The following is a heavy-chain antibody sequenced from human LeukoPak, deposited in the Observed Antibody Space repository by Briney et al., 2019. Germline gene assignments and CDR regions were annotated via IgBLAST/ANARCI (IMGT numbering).Heavy chain of an antibody. Sequence: GGSLRLSCAASGFFFGDYTMHWVRQAPGKGLEWISVISWDGSSSFHADSVKGRFTISRDNSKNSLYLQMNSLRAEDSGLYYCAKNRSNGYNYGQFDSWGQGTLVAVSS. CDR2: ISWDGSSS. CDR1: GFFFGDYT. D-gene: IGHD5-18*01. V-gene: IGHV3-43*01. CDR3: AKNRSNGYNYGQFDS. J-gene: IGHJ4*02.